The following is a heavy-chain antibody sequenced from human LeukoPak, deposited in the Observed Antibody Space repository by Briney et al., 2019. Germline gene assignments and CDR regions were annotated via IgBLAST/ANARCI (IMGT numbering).Heavy chain of an antibody. J-gene: IGHJ4*02. Sequence: SETLSLTCTVSGGSISSGGYYWSWIRQHPGKGLEWIGYIYYSGSTYYNPSLKSRVTISVDTSKNQFSLKLSSVTAADTAVYYCARGGGNYYDSSGSFRFDYWGQGTLVTVSS. V-gene: IGHV4-30-4*08. CDR2: IYYSGST. D-gene: IGHD3-22*01. CDR3: ARGGGNYYDSSGSFRFDY. CDR1: GGSISSGGYY.